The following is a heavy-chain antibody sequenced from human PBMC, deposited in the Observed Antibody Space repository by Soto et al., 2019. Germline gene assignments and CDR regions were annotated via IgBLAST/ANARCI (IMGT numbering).Heavy chain of an antibody. V-gene: IGHV1-69*01. CDR2: IIPLFGTT. J-gene: IGHJ5*02. Sequence: QVQLVQSGAEVRMPGSSVKVSCKASGGTFSTYPINWVRQAPGQGLEWMGGIIPLFGTTNYAQKFKGRVTITADESTSPAYMELSSLRAEDAAVYYCARGATHGSSWYFWIDPWGQGTLVTVSS. CDR1: GGTFSTYP. D-gene: IGHD6-13*01. CDR3: ARGATHGSSWYFWIDP.